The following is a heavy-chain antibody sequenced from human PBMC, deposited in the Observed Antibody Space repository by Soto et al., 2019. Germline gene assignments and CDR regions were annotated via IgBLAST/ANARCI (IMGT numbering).Heavy chain of an antibody. CDR1: GGTFSSYA. Sequence: ASVKVSCKASGGTFSSYAISWVRQAPGQGLEWMGRIIPILGIANYAQKFQGRVTITADKSTSTAYMELSSLRSEDTAVYYCARSGYYGSGSYYYYYGIDVWGQGTTVTVSS. V-gene: IGHV1-69*04. CDR2: IIPILGIA. J-gene: IGHJ6*02. D-gene: IGHD3-10*01. CDR3: ARSGYYGSGSYYYYYGIDV.